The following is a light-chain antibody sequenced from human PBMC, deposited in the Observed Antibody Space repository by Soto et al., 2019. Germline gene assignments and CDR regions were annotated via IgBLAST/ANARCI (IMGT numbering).Light chain of an antibody. CDR1: QGLSSW. CDR2: ATS. V-gene: IGKV1-12*01. Sequence: DNQMTQSPSTVSASVGERVTITCRSSQGLSSWLAWYQQKSGKAPELLILATSTLQSGVPSRFSGSGSGTEFTLNISSLQPEDFATYFCQHAGVFGPGTKVDV. J-gene: IGKJ3*01. CDR3: QHAGV.